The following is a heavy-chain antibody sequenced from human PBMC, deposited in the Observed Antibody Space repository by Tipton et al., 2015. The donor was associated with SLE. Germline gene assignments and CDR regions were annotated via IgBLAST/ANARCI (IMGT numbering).Heavy chain of an antibody. Sequence: SLRLSCAASGFTFSSYGMHWVRQAPGKGLEWVAVIWYDGSNKYYADSVKGRFTISRDNSKNTLYLQMNSLRAEDTAVYYCAREGVYYYDSSGYSFSYWGQGTLVTVSS. CDR2: IWYDGSNK. D-gene: IGHD3-22*01. V-gene: IGHV3-33*01. CDR3: AREGVYYYDSSGYSFSY. J-gene: IGHJ4*02. CDR1: GFTFSSYG.